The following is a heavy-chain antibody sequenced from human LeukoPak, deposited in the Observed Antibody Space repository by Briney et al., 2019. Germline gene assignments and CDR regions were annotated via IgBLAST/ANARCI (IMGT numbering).Heavy chain of an antibody. CDR2: IYYSGST. CDR1: GGSISSGGYY. V-gene: IGHV4-31*03. J-gene: IGHJ4*02. CDR3: ARAVSGRFDY. D-gene: IGHD6-19*01. Sequence: SQTLSLTCTVSGGSISSGGYYWSWIRQHPGKGLEWIGYIYYSGSTYYNPSLNSRVTISVDTSKNQFSLRLSSVTAADTAIYYCARAVSGRFDYWDQGTLVTVSS.